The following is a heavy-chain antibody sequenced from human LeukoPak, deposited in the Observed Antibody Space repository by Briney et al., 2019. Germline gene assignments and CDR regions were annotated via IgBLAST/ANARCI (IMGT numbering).Heavy chain of an antibody. CDR1: GFNLGDYS. D-gene: IGHD3-3*01. J-gene: IGHJ6*04. CDR2: IRREGYGGTT. Sequence: GGSLRLSCTASGFNLGDYSLSWFRQAPGGGREGVAFIRREGYGGTTEYAASVKGRFTISRDDSKSIAYLQMDSLKTEDTGVYYCTRDHDFWRGPLDVWGKGTTVTVSS. CDR3: TRDHDFWRGPLDV. V-gene: IGHV3-49*03.